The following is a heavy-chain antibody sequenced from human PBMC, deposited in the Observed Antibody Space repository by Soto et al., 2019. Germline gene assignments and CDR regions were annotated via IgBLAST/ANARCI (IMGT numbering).Heavy chain of an antibody. CDR1: GFTVSSNY. D-gene: IGHD3-9*01. CDR3: ARETGYPDHNWFDP. J-gene: IGHJ5*02. CDR2: IYSGGST. V-gene: IGHV3-53*01. Sequence: GSLRLSCAASGFTVSSNYMSWVRQAPGKGLEWVSVIYSGGSTYYADSVKGRFTISRDNSKNTLYLQMNSLRAEDTAVYYCARETGYPDHNWFDPWGQGTLVTVSS.